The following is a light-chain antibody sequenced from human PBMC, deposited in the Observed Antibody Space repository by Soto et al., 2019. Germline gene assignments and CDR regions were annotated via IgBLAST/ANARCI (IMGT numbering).Light chain of an antibody. V-gene: IGKV3-11*01. J-gene: IGKJ1*01. Sequence: EIVLTQSPATLSLSPGERATLSCRASQSVSSYLAWYQQKPGQAPRLLIYDASNRATGIPARFSGSGSGTDFTLTISRLEAEDFAVYYCQQRRTFGQGTKVEIK. CDR2: DAS. CDR3: QQRRT. CDR1: QSVSSY.